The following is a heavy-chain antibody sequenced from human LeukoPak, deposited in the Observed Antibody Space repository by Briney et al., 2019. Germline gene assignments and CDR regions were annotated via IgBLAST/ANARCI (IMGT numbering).Heavy chain of an antibody. Sequence: GGSLRLSCAASGFTFSGSAMHWVRQASGKGLEWVGRIRSKANSYATAYAASVKGRFTISRDDSKNTAYLQMNSLKTEDTAVYYCAKDLRQQLFANWFDPWGQGTLVTVSS. CDR2: IRSKANSYAT. CDR1: GFTFSGSA. V-gene: IGHV3-73*01. CDR3: AKDLRQQLFANWFDP. D-gene: IGHD6-13*01. J-gene: IGHJ5*02.